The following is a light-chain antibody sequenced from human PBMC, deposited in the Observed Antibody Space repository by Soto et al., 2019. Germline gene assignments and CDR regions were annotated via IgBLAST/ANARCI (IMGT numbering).Light chain of an antibody. J-gene: IGLJ2*01. CDR2: DDG. V-gene: IGLV3-21*02. Sequence: SYELAQPPSVSVAPGQTARITCGGNKIEIKSVHWYQQKPGKAPVLVVYDDGDRTTGIPERLSGSKSGNKATVTTSRVEAGDEADYYCQVCDTTNPVIFGGGTQLTVL. CDR3: QVCDTTNPVI. CDR1: KIEIKS.